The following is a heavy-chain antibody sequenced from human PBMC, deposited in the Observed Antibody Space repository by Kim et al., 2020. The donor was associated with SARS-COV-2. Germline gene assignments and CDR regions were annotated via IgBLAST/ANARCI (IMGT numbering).Heavy chain of an antibody. CDR3: AREGSSGWSNSFDY. V-gene: IGHV4-59*01. Sequence: SETLSLTCTVSGGSISSYYWSWIRQPPGKGLEWIGYIYYSGSTNYNPSLKSRVTISVDTSKNQLALKLSSVTAADTAVYYCAREGSSGWSNSFDYWGQGTLVTVSS. CDR1: GGSISSYY. D-gene: IGHD6-13*01. CDR2: IYYSGST. J-gene: IGHJ4*02.